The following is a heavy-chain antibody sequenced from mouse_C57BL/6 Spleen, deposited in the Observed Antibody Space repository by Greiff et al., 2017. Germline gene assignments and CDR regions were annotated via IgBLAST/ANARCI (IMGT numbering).Heavy chain of an antibody. J-gene: IGHJ4*01. V-gene: IGHV3-6*01. CDR3: ARGWGNYGGAMDD. CDR2: ISYDGSN. CDR1: GYSITSGYY. D-gene: IGHD2-1*01. Sequence: EVQLQESGPGLVKPSQSLSLTCSVSGYSITSGYYWNWLRQFPGNKLEWMGYISYDGSNNYNQSLKNRITITLDTSKNQLFLKLNSVTTEDTATYYCARGWGNYGGAMDDWGQGTSVTVSS.